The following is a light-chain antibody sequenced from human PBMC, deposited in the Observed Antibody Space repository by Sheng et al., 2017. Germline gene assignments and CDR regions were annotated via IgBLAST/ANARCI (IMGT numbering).Light chain of an antibody. Sequence: QSALTQPASVSGSPGQSITISCTGTNSDVGSWNLVSWYQQYPGKAPRLIIYEVNKRPSGVSNRFSGSKSGNTASLTISGLQAEDEADYYCCSYASSVSYVFGTGTKVTVL. CDR1: NSDVGSWNL. V-gene: IGLV2-23*02. CDR2: EVN. J-gene: IGLJ1*01. CDR3: CSYASSVSYV.